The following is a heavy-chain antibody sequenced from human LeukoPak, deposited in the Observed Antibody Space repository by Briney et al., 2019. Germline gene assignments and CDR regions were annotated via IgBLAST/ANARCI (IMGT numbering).Heavy chain of an antibody. D-gene: IGHD3-3*01. Sequence: GGSLRLSCAASGFTFSSYAMSWVRQAPGKGPEWVSAISGSGGSTYYADSVKGRFTISRDNSKNTLYLQMNSLRAEDTAVYYCAKKFTALRFLEWLSPNYFDYWGQGTLVTVSS. V-gene: IGHV3-23*01. CDR1: GFTFSSYA. CDR2: ISGSGGST. J-gene: IGHJ4*02. CDR3: AKKFTALRFLEWLSPNYFDY.